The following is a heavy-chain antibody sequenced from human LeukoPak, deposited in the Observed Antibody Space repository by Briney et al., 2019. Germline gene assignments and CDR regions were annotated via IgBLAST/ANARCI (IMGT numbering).Heavy chain of an antibody. CDR3: ARGRRITIFGVVIDNWFDP. CDR1: GYTFTGYY. Sequence: ASVKASCKASGYTFTGYYMHWVRQATGQGLEWMGWMNPNSGNTGYAQKFQGRVTMTRNTSISTAYMELSSLRSEDTAVYYCARGRRITIFGVVIDNWFDPWGQGTLVTVSS. J-gene: IGHJ5*02. D-gene: IGHD3-3*01. V-gene: IGHV1-8*02. CDR2: MNPNSGNT.